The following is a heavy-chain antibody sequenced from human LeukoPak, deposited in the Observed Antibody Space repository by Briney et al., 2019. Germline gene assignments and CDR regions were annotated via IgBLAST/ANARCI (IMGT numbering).Heavy chain of an antibody. V-gene: IGHV3-30*02. CDR1: GFTFSSFG. CDR3: ARGAYNYMDV. Sequence: GGSLRLSCAASGFTFSSFGMHWVRQAPGKGLEWVAFIRYDGTNEYYADSVKGRFTISRDASKYTLYLHMNSLGAEDTAVYYCARGAYNYMDVWGKGTTVTVS. J-gene: IGHJ6*03. CDR2: IRYDGTNE. D-gene: IGHD3-16*01.